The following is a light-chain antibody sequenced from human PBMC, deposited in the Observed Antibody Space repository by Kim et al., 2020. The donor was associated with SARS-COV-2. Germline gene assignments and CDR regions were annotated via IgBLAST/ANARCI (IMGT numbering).Light chain of an antibody. CDR1: QSIGTR. V-gene: IGKV1-39*01. J-gene: IGKJ4*01. CDR2: AAS. Sequence: TQMTQSPSSLAASVGDRVTIACRASQSIGTRLNWYQQRPGKAPKLLIYAASILQSGVPSRFTGTGSGTDFTLTISSLQPEDFATYYCQQSYSTPWLTFGGGTKVDIK. CDR3: QQSYSTPWLT.